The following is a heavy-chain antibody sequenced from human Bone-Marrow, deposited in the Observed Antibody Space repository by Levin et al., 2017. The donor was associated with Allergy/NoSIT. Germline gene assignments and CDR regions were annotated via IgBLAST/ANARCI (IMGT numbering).Heavy chain of an antibody. CDR3: ARDFYFSISD. CDR1: GFTFSGNW. V-gene: IGHV3-74*01. CDR2: ITGDGGST. D-gene: IGHD3-3*02. J-gene: IGHJ4*02. Sequence: SCAASGFTFSGNWMHWVRQTPGKGLMWVARITGDGGSTDYADSVKGRFTISRDSAESTLYLQMSSLRAEDTAVYYCARDFYFSISDWGQGTLVTVSS.